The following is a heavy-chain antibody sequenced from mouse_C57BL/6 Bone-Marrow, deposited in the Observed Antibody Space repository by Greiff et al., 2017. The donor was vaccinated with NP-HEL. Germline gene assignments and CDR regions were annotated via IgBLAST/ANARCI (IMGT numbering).Heavy chain of an antibody. CDR1: GFSFNTYA. Sequence: EVKLEESGGGLVQPKGSLKLSCAASGFSFNTYAMNWIRQAPGKGLEWVARIRSKSNNYATSYADSGKDRFTISRDDSESMLYLQMNNLKTEETAMYYCVRHNGSRYFDVWGTGTTVTVSS. J-gene: IGHJ1*03. CDR2: IRSKSNNYAT. D-gene: IGHD5-1*01. V-gene: IGHV10-1*01. CDR3: VRHNGSRYFDV.